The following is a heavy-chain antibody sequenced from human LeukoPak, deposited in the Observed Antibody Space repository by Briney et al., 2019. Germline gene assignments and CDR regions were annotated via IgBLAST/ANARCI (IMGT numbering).Heavy chain of an antibody. V-gene: IGHV1-69*04. Sequence: ASVKVSCKASGGTFSSYAISWVRQAPGQGLEWMGRIIPILGIANYAQKFQGRVTITADKSTSTAYKELSSLRSEDTAMYYCARREGGFDYWGQGTLVTVSS. CDR2: IIPILGIA. J-gene: IGHJ4*02. D-gene: IGHD3-16*01. CDR1: GGTFSSYA. CDR3: ARREGGFDY.